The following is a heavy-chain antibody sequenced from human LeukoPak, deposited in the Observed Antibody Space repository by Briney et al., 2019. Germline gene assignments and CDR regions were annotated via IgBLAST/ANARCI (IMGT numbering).Heavy chain of an antibody. V-gene: IGHV3-30-3*01. J-gene: IGHJ4*02. D-gene: IGHD2-2*01. Sequence: LTGGSLRLSCAASGFTFSSYAMHWVRQAPGKGLEWVAVISYDGSNKYYADSVKGRFTISRDNSNNTLHLQMNSLRAEDTAVYYCARDSGYIVVVPAAGLPDYWGQGTLVTVSS. CDR2: ISYDGSNK. CDR3: ARDSGYIVVVPAAGLPDY. CDR1: GFTFSSYA.